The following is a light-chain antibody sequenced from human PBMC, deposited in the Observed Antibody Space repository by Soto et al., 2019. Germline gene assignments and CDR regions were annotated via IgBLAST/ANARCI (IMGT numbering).Light chain of an antibody. CDR3: SLYAGSNNYV. CDR2: EVS. V-gene: IGLV2-8*01. CDR1: SSDVGGYDY. Sequence: HSALTQPPSSSGSPGQSVAISCTGTSSDVGGYDYVSWYQQHPGKAPKLMIYEVSKRPSGVPDRFSGSKSGNTASLTVSGLQAEDEADYYCSLYAGSNNYVLGTGTKVTVL. J-gene: IGLJ1*01.